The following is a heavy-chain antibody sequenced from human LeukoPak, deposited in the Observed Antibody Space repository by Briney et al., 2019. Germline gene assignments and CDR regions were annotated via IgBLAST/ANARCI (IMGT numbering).Heavy chain of an antibody. CDR2: ISSSSSYI. Sequence: GGSLRLSCAASGFTFSSYSMNWVRQAPGKGLEWVSSISSSSSYIYYADSVKGRFTISRDNAKNSLYLQMNRLRAEDTAVYYCARKGLVSGSYYDPGAFDIWGQGTMVTVSS. D-gene: IGHD1-26*01. J-gene: IGHJ3*02. V-gene: IGHV3-21*01. CDR3: ARKGLVSGSYYDPGAFDI. CDR1: GFTFSSYS.